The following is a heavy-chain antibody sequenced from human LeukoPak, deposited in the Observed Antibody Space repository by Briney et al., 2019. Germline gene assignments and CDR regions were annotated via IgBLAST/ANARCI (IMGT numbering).Heavy chain of an antibody. CDR1: GFTFSSYA. V-gene: IGHV3-23*01. CDR3: AGRYCSSTSCLYYYYYMDV. Sequence: GGCLRLSCAASGFTFSSYAMSWVRQAPGKGLEWVSAISGSGGSTYYADSVKGRFTISRDNSKNTLHPQMNSLRAEDTAVYYCAGRYCSSTSCLYYYYYMDVWAKGTTVTVSS. CDR2: ISGSGGST. J-gene: IGHJ6*03. D-gene: IGHD2-2*01.